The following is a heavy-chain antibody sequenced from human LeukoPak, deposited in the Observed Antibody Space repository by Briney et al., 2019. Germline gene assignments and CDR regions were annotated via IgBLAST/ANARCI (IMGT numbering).Heavy chain of an antibody. V-gene: IGHV4-34*01. J-gene: IGHJ2*01. CDR2: INHSGSA. CDR1: GGSFSGYY. Sequence: SETLSLTCAVYGGSFSGYYWSWIRQSPGKGLEWIGEINHSGSANYNPSLKSRVTISVDTSKNQFSLKLSSVTAADTAVYYCARRRQYDSSLFWNFDLWGRGTLVTVSS. CDR3: ARRRQYDSSLFWNFDL. D-gene: IGHD6-6*01.